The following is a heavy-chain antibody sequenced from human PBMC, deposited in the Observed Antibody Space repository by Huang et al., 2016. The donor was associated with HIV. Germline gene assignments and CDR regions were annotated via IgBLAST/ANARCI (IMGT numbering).Heavy chain of an antibody. D-gene: IGHD6-6*01. CDR3: ARDWSFGSSTSPAD. V-gene: IGHV1-2*02. CDR1: GYTLTESN. Sequence: QVQLVQSGAEVKNPGASVRVSCKASGYTLTESNIHWVRQAPGQGLEWMGWINPKRGGTSYAQRFQGRITMTRDTTISTVHMDLRRIQSDDTAVYFCARDWSFGSSTSPADWGQGTLVTVSS. J-gene: IGHJ4*02. CDR2: INPKRGGT.